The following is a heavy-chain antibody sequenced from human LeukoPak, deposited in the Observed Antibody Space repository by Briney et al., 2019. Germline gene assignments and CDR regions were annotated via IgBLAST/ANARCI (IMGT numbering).Heavy chain of an antibody. CDR3: ARDRGVRYLDS. CDR1: GFTFSSHG. Sequence: GGSLRLSCASSGFTFSSHGFHWVRQAPGKGLEWVAMIWSDGSIQYYGDSVKGRFTISRDNSKDTVYLQMNSLRAEDTAVYYCARDRGVRYLDSWGQGTLVTVSS. V-gene: IGHV3-33*01. D-gene: IGHD3-16*02. J-gene: IGHJ4*02. CDR2: IWSDGSIQ.